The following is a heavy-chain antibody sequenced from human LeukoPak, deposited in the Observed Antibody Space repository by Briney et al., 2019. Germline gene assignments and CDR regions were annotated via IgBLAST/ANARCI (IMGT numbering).Heavy chain of an antibody. CDR3: ARLEFPIAVAGKTGNDY. J-gene: IGHJ4*02. V-gene: IGHV1-46*01. CDR1: GYTFTSYY. Sequence: ASVKVSCKASGYTFTSYYMHWVRQAPGQGLEWMGIINPSGGSTSYAQKFQGRVTKTRDTSTSTVYMELSSLRSEDTAVYYCARLEFPIAVAGKTGNDYWGQGTLVTVSS. D-gene: IGHD6-19*01. CDR2: INPSGGST.